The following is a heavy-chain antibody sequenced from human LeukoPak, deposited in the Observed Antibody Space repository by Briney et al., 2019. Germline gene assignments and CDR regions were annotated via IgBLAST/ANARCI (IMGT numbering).Heavy chain of an antibody. Sequence: GESLKISCKGSGYSFTSYWVGWVRTMPGKGLEWMGIIYPGDSDTRYSPSLQGQVTISADKSISTAFLQWSSLKASDTAMYYCARQGWLYQKDYWGQGTLVTVSS. CDR1: GYSFTSYW. V-gene: IGHV5-51*01. J-gene: IGHJ4*02. CDR3: ARQGWLYQKDY. CDR2: IYPGDSDT. D-gene: IGHD3-16*02.